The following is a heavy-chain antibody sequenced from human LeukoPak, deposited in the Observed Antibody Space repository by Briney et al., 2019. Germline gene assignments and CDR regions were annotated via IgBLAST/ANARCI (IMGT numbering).Heavy chain of an antibody. CDR3: ARGNYYFDY. D-gene: IGHD1-7*01. V-gene: IGHV3-20*04. J-gene: IGHJ4*02. CDR2: INWNGGST. Sequence: GGSLRLSCAASGFTFDDFAMSWVPQPPGKGLGWVSDINWNGGSTGYADSVKGRFTISRDNAKNSLYLQMNSLRAEDTALYYCARGNYYFDYWGQGTLVTVSS. CDR1: GFTFDDFA.